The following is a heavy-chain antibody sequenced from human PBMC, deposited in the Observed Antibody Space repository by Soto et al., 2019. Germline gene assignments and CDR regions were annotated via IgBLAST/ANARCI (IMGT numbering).Heavy chain of an antibody. CDR3: ARLGTMIVSSY. Sequence: LSLTCAVYGGSFSGYYWSWIRQPPGKGLEWIGEINHSGSTNYNPPLKSRVTISVDTSKNQFSLKLSSVTAADTAVYYCARLGTMIVSSYWGQGTLVTVSS. V-gene: IGHV4-34*01. CDR2: INHSGST. CDR1: GGSFSGYY. D-gene: IGHD3-22*01. J-gene: IGHJ4*02.